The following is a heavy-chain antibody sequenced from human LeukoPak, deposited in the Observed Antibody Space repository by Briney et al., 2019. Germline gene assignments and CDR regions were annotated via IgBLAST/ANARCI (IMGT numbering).Heavy chain of an antibody. V-gene: IGHV3-66*01. CDR1: GFTVSSNY. CDR2: IYSGGST. CDR3: ARAARDAFDI. J-gene: IGHJ3*02. D-gene: IGHD6-13*01. Sequence: GGSLRLSCAASGFTVSSNYMSWVRQAPGKGLEWVSVIYSGGSTYYADSVKGRFTISRDNSKNTLYLQMNSLRAEDTAVHYCARAARDAFDIWGQGTMVTVSS.